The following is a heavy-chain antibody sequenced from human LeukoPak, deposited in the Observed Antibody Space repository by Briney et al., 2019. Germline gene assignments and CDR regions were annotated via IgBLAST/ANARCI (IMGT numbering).Heavy chain of an antibody. CDR2: IKSKTDGGTT. Sequence: GGSLRLYCAASGFTFSNAWMSWVRQATGKGLEWVGRIKSKTDGGTTDYAAPVKGRFTISRDDSKNTLYLQMNSLKTEDTAVYYCTTDASYYDSSGYYYGGDYWGQGTLVTVSS. CDR3: TTDASYYDSSGYYYGGDY. J-gene: IGHJ4*02. D-gene: IGHD3-22*01. V-gene: IGHV3-15*01. CDR1: GFTFSNAW.